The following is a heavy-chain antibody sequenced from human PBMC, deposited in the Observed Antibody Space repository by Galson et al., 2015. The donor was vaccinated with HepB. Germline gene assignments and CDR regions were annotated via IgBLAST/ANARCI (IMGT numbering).Heavy chain of an antibody. CDR1: GFSLSTSGVG. CDR2: IYWDDDK. J-gene: IGHJ4*02. Sequence: PALVKPTQTLTLTCTFSGFSLSTSGVGVGWIRQPPGKALEWLALIYWDDDKRYSPSLKSRLTITKDTSKNQVVLTMTNMDPVDTATYYCAHRLSTLTGIDYWGQGTLVTVSS. V-gene: IGHV2-5*02. CDR3: AHRLSTLTGIDY. D-gene: IGHD7-27*01.